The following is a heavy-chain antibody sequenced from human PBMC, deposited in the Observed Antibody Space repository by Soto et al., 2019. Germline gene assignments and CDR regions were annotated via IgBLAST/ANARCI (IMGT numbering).Heavy chain of an antibody. D-gene: IGHD1-26*01. CDR1: GFTFSSYC. Sequence: XGCLRLSCAASGFTFSSYCMHWVRQAPGKGLEWVAVISYDGSNKYYADSVKGRFTISRDNSKNTLYLQMNSMRAEDTAVYYCAKASGSVAAFDIWGQGTMVTVSS. CDR3: AKASGSVAAFDI. V-gene: IGHV3-30*18. CDR2: ISYDGSNK. J-gene: IGHJ3*02.